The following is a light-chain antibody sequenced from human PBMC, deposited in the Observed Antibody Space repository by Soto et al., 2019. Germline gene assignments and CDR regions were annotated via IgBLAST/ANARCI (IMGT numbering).Light chain of an antibody. V-gene: IGLV2-11*01. Sequence: QSVLTQPRSLSGSPGQSVTISCTGTSSDVGGYNYVSWYQQHPGKSPELLIYDVTKRPSGVPDHFSGSKSGNTASLTISGLQAEYEADYYCSSYAGAYTWVFGGGTKLTVL. CDR1: SSDVGGYNY. J-gene: IGLJ3*02. CDR3: SSYAGAYTWV. CDR2: DVT.